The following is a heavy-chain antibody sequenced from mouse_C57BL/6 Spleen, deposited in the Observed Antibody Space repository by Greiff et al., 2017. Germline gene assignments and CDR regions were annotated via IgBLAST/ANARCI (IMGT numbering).Heavy chain of an antibody. Sequence: VKLVESGPGLVQPSQSLSITCTVSGFSLTSYGVHWVRQSPGKGLEWLGVIWRGGSTDYNAAFMSRLSITKDNSKSQVFFKMNSLQADDTAIYYCAKNKNSNYDYYAMDYWGQGTSVTVSS. CDR3: AKNKNSNYDYYAMDY. J-gene: IGHJ4*01. CDR2: IWRGGST. D-gene: IGHD2-5*01. CDR1: GFSLTSYG. V-gene: IGHV2-5*01.